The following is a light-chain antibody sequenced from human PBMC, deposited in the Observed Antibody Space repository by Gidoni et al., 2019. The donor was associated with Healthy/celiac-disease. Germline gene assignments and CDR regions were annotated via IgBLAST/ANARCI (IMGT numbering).Light chain of an antibody. CDR3: QVWDSSTGV. V-gene: IGLV3-9*01. CDR2: RDS. Sequence: SDELTQPLSVSVALGQTARITCGGNNIGSKNVHWYQQKPGQAPVLVIYRDSNRPSGIPERFSGSNSGNTATLTISRAQAGDEADYYCQVWDSSTGVFGGGTKLTVL. J-gene: IGLJ2*01. CDR1: NIGSKN.